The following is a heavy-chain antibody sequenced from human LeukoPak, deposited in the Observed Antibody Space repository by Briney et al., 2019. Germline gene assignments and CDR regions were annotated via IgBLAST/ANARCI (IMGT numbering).Heavy chain of an antibody. D-gene: IGHD5-24*01. V-gene: IGHV3-53*01. CDR1: GFTVSNNY. J-gene: IGHJ4*02. CDR2: IYSGGST. Sequence: GVSLRLSCAASGFTVSNNYMSWVRQAPGKGLEWVSVIYSGGSTYYADSVKGRFTISRDNSRNTLYLQMNCLRVEDTAVYYCASASDGYNYYFDYWGQGTLVTVSS. CDR3: ASASDGYNYYFDY.